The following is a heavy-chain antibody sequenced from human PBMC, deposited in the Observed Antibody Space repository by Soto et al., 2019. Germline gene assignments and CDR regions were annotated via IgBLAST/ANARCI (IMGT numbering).Heavy chain of an antibody. D-gene: IGHD2-15*01. CDR2: IIPIFGTA. J-gene: IGHJ4*02. CDR1: GGTXSSYA. V-gene: IGHV1-69*13. CDR3: VKAFTTQPGRGKFDY. Sequence: EASVKVXCKASGGTXSSYAISWVRQXPGQGLEWMGGIIPIFGTANYAQKFQGRVTITADESTSTLYLQSSSLRAEDTAVYYCVKAFTTQPGRGKFDYWGQGTLVTVSS.